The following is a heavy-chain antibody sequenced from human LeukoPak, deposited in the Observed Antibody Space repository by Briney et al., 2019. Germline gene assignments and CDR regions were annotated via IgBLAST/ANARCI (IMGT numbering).Heavy chain of an antibody. J-gene: IGHJ4*02. V-gene: IGHV3-23*01. CDR2: LSGSGAGT. Sequence: PGGSLGLSCAASGFTFSSFAMSWVRQAPGKGLEWVSGLSGSGAGTYYADSVKGRFTISRDNSKNTLYLHKNGLRAEDTAVYYCAKDLEGPLDYWGQGILVTASS. CDR3: AKDLEGPLDY. CDR1: GFTFSSFA.